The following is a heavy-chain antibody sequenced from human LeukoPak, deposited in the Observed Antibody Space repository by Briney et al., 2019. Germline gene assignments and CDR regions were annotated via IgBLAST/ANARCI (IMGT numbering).Heavy chain of an antibody. CDR3: ARSPLGYFDD. V-gene: IGHV4-61*01. Sequence: SDTLSLTCTVSGGSVSSGSSYWSWIRQPPGQGLEWIGYIYHSGTTNYNPSLKSRVTISADTSKNQFSLKLSSVTAADTAVYYCARSPLGYFDDWGQGTLVTVSS. CDR1: GGSVSSGSSY. D-gene: IGHD7-27*01. J-gene: IGHJ4*02. CDR2: IYHSGTT.